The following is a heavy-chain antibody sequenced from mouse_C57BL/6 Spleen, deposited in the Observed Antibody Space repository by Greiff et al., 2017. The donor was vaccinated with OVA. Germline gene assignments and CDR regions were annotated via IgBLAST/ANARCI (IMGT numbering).Heavy chain of an antibody. Sequence: DVMLVESGGGLVQPGESLKLSCESNEYEFPSHDMSWVRKTPEKRLELVAAINSDGGSTYYPDTMERRFIISRDNTKKTLYLQMSSLRSEDTALYYCARQDYYGNSWYFDVWGTGTTVTVSS. CDR1: EYEFPSHD. D-gene: IGHD2-1*01. CDR2: INSDGGST. J-gene: IGHJ1*03. V-gene: IGHV5-2*01. CDR3: ARQDYYGNSWYFDV.